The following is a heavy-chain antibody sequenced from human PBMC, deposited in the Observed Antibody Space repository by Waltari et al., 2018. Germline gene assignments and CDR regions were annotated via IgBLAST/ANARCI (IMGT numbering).Heavy chain of an antibody. V-gene: IGHV4-38-2*01. J-gene: IGHJ6*03. Sequence: QVQLQESGPGLVTPSETLSLTCAVSGYSISSGYYWGWIRQPPGKGLEWIGNIYHSGSTHYNPSLKSRVTISVDTSKNQFSLKLSSVTAADTAVYYCARRAAITAAGPTYYMDVWGKGTTVTVSS. CDR2: IYHSGST. CDR1: GYSISSGYY. CDR3: ARRAAITAAGPTYYMDV. D-gene: IGHD6-13*01.